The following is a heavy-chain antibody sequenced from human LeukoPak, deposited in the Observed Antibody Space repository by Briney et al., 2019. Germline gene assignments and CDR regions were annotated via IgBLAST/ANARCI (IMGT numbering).Heavy chain of an antibody. D-gene: IGHD1-1*01. CDR3: ATGTGHYYYYYYMDV. CDR1: GYSISSGYY. Sequence: SETLSLTCTVSGYSISSGYYWGWIRQPPGKGLEWIGSIYYSGSTYYNPSLKSRVTISVDTSKNQFSLKLSFVTAADTAIYYCATGTGHYYYYYYMDVWGKGTTVTVSS. V-gene: IGHV4-38-2*02. CDR2: IYYSGST. J-gene: IGHJ6*03.